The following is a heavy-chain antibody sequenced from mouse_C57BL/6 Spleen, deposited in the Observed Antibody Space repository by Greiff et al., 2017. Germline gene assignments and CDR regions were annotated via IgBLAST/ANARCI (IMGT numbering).Heavy chain of an antibody. V-gene: IGHV3-6*01. D-gene: IGHD2-2*01. CDR1: GYSITSGYY. CDR3: ASSGYDAGYYFDY. Sequence: EVKLMESGPGLVKPSQSLSLTCSVTGYSITSGYYWNWIRQFPGNKLEWMGYISYDGSNNYNPSLKNRISITRDTSKNQFFLKLNSVTTEDTATYYCASSGYDAGYYFDYWGQGTTRTVSS. CDR2: ISYDGSN. J-gene: IGHJ2*01.